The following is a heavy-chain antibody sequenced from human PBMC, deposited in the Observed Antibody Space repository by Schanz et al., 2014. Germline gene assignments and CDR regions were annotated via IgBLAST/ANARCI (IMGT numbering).Heavy chain of an antibody. CDR1: GFTFSSYA. J-gene: IGHJ2*01. Sequence: EVQLLESGGGLVQPGGSLRLSCAVSGFTFSSYAMSWVRQAPGKGLEWVSTISGGGGGYRPYADSVKGRFTISRDNSINTLSLQMNSLRADDTAVYYCAKGQGAVINNWYFDLGGRGAVVSVSS. CDR3: AKGQGAVINNWYFDL. CDR2: ISGGGGGYR. V-gene: IGHV3-23*01. D-gene: IGHD2-21*01.